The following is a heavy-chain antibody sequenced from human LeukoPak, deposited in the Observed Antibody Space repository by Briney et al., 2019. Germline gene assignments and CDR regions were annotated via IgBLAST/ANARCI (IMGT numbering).Heavy chain of an antibody. V-gene: IGHV3-30*02. J-gene: IGHJ4*02. D-gene: IGHD6-13*01. CDR2: IRYDGSNK. Sequence: SCMASGHTFTGYYMHWVRQAPGKWLEWVAFIRYDGSNKYYADSVKGRFTISRDNSKNTLYLQMNSLRAEDTAVYYCAKGQSSSWLFDYWGQGTLVTVSS. CDR3: AKGQSSSWLFDY. CDR1: GHTFTGYY.